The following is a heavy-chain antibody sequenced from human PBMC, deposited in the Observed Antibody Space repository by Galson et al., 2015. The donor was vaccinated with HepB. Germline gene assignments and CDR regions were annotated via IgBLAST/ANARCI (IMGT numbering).Heavy chain of an antibody. CDR3: ARALGSTVTSGY. CDR2: ISSSSTI. J-gene: IGHJ4*02. CDR1: GFTFSSYS. V-gene: IGHV3-48*04. D-gene: IGHD4-17*01. Sequence: SLRLSCAASGFTFSSYSMNWVRQAPGKGLEWVSYISSSSTIYYADSVKGRFTISRDNAKNSLYLQMNSLRAEDTAVYYCARALGSTVTSGYWGQGTLVTVSS.